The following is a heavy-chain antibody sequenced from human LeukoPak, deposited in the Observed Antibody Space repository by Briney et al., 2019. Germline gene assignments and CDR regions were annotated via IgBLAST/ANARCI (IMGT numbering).Heavy chain of an antibody. CDR3: ARGIQLWPNYFDY. CDR1: GVSISSYY. Sequence: SQTLSLTCTVSGVSISSYYWSWIRQPPGKGLEWIGYIYYSGSTNYNPSLKSRVTISVDTSKNQFSLKLSSVTAADTAVYYCARGIQLWPNYFDYWGQGTLVTVSS. J-gene: IGHJ4*02. CDR2: IYYSGST. D-gene: IGHD5-18*01. V-gene: IGHV4-59*01.